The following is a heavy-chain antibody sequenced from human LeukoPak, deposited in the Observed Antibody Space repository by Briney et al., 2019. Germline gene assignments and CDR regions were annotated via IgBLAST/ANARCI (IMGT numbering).Heavy chain of an antibody. CDR3: AAVGWEYSSSPLPMDV. Sequence: GASVKVSCKASGYTFTSYYMHWVRQAPGQGLEWMGIINPSGGSTSYAQKFQDRVTITRDMSTSTAYMELSSLRSEDTAVYYCAAVGWEYSSSPLPMDVWGQGTTVTVSS. D-gene: IGHD6-6*01. V-gene: IGHV1-46*01. J-gene: IGHJ6*02. CDR2: INPSGGST. CDR1: GYTFTSYY.